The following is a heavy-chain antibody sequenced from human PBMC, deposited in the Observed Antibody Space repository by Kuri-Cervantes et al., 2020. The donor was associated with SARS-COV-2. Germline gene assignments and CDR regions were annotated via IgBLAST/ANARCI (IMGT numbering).Heavy chain of an antibody. Sequence: SETLSLTCTVSGGSISSSSYYWGWIRQPPGKGLGWIGSIYYSGSTYYNPSLKSRVTISVDTSKNQFSLKLSSVTAADTAVYYCARDELQFGDFDIWGQGTMVTVSS. CDR3: ARDELQFGDFDI. D-gene: IGHD5-24*01. CDR2: IYYSGST. V-gene: IGHV4-39*07. J-gene: IGHJ3*02. CDR1: GGSISSSSYY.